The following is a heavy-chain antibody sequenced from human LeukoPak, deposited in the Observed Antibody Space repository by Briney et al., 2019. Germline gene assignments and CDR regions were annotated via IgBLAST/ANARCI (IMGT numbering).Heavy chain of an antibody. CDR3: ARAPGAALD. J-gene: IGHJ4*02. V-gene: IGHV4-34*01. D-gene: IGHD2-15*01. Sequence: SETLSLTCAVYGGSFSGYYWSWIRQPPGKGLEWIGEINHRGSTNYNPSLKSRVTVSLDTSKNQFSLKLSSVAAADTAVYYCARAPGAALDWGQGTLVTVSS. CDR2: INHRGST. CDR1: GGSFSGYY.